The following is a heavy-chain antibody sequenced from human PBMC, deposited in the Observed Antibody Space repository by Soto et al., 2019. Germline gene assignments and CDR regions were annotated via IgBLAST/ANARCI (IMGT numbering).Heavy chain of an antibody. CDR1: GYTFTSYY. V-gene: IGHV1-46*01. CDR2: INPSGGST. CDR3: ARVFRSGYQLPNYYYYGMDV. D-gene: IGHD2-2*01. Sequence: ASVKVSCKASGYTFTSYYMHWGRQAPGQGLEWMGIINPSGGSTSYAQKFQGSVTITRDTSTSTVYMELSSLMSEDTAVYYCARVFRSGYQLPNYYYYGMDVWGQGATVTVSS. J-gene: IGHJ6*02.